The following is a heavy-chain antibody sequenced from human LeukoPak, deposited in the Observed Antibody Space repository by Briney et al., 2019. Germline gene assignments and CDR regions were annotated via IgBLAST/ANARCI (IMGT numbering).Heavy chain of an antibody. V-gene: IGHV1-24*01. J-gene: IGHJ5*02. Sequence: ASVKVSFKVSGYTLTELSMHWVRQAPGKGRAWMGGFDPEDGETIYAQKFQGRVTMTEDTSTDTAYMELSSLRSEDTAVYYCATAGIRFGWFDPWGQGTLVTVSS. D-gene: IGHD1-14*01. CDR2: FDPEDGET. CDR1: GYTLTELS. CDR3: ATAGIRFGWFDP.